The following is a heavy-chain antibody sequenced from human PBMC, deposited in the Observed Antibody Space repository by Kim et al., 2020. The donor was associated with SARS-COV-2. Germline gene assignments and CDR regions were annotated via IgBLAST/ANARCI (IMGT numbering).Heavy chain of an antibody. J-gene: IGHJ3*01. CDR3: ARDRKKKNIVEHYPHDFDV. V-gene: IGHV3-48*03. CDR1: GFTLTNYE. D-gene: IGHD5-12*01. CDR2: ITTSGTTI. Sequence: GGSLRLSCEASGFTLTNYEVHWVRQAPGGGLDWVSYITTSGTTIFYADSVKGRFTLSRDNAKNSLYLQMNSLRVEDTAVYYCARDRKKKNIVEHYPHDFDVWGQGTMVTVSS.